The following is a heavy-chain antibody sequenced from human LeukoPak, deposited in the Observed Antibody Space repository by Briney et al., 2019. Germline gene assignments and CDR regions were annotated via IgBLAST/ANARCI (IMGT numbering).Heavy chain of an antibody. V-gene: IGHV1-46*01. CDR3: ARDGSSSSSWYVPGYGWFDP. CDR1: GYSFTNYF. D-gene: IGHD6-13*01. Sequence: VASVKVSCKASGYSFTNYFMHWVRQAPGQGLEWMGIIDPSGGSTSYAEDFQGRVTMTRDTSTSTVYLELNSLRSEDTAVYYCARDGSSSSSWYVPGYGWFDPWGQGTLVTVSS. CDR2: IDPSGGST. J-gene: IGHJ5*02.